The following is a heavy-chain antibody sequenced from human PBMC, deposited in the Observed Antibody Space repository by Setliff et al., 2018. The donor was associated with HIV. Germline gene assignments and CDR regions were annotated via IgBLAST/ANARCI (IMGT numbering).Heavy chain of an antibody. CDR3: ARDTAIGWYGESKMSDF. J-gene: IGHJ4*02. D-gene: IGHD3-10*01. CDR2: INPNSGAT. V-gene: IGHV1-2*02. Sequence: ASVKVSCKTAGYTFTGHFIHWMRQAPGQGLEWMGWINPNSGATDYAWRFEDRVTMTSDTSIRTVYMELSSLRSDDTAVYYCARDTAIGWYGESKMSDFWGQGTLVTVSS. CDR1: GYTFTGHF.